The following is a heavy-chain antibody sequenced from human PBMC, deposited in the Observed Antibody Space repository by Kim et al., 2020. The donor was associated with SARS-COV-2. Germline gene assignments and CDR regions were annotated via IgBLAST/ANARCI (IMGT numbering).Heavy chain of an antibody. CDR1: GFTFSNSG. D-gene: IGHD6-25*01. CDR3: AKERVGSGWGSYHEY. J-gene: IGHJ4*02. CDR2: IGVSGST. V-gene: IGHV3-23*01. Sequence: GGSLRLTCTASGFTFSNSGMAWVRQAPGKGKEWVSAIGVSGSTIYPDSVRGRFIISRDNSENTLYLQMNSLRVEDTAIYYCAKERVGSGWGSYHEYWGQGTLVTVS.